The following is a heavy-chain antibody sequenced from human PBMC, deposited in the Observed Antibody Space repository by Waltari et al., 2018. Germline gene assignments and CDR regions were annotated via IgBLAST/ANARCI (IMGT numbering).Heavy chain of an antibody. CDR1: GGSISSFY. CDR3: ARGGSGSRANFDY. D-gene: IGHD3-10*01. V-gene: IGHV4-59*01. J-gene: IGHJ4*02. CDR2: LYSSGST. Sequence: QVQLQESGPGLVKPSETLSLTCTVSGGSISSFYWSWIRQPPGKGLEWIGYLYSSGSTNYNPPLKSLVTIAVDTAKNQFSLKLSAVTAADTAVYYCARGGSGSRANFDYWGQGTLVTVSS.